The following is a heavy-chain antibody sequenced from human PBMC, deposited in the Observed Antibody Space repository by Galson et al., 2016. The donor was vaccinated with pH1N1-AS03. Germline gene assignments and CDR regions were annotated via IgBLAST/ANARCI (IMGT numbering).Heavy chain of an antibody. J-gene: IGHJ6*02. CDR3: ARQGQWLVEHYYYGMDV. CDR2: INHSGST. D-gene: IGHD6-19*01. CDR1: GGSFNNYY. Sequence: ATLSLPCDVYGGSFNNYYWNWIRQSPGKGLEWVGEINHSGSTDYNPSLKSRVTISVDPSKNQISLNLNSVTAADTAVYYCARQGQWLVEHYYYGMDVWGHGTTVTVSS. V-gene: IGHV4-34*01.